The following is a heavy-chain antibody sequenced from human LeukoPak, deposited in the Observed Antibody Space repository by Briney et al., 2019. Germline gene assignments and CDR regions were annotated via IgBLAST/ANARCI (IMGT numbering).Heavy chain of an antibody. D-gene: IGHD7-27*01. CDR2: IHYSVTT. V-gene: IGHV4-59*01. CDR3: ARWGTY. Sequence: SETLSLTCTVSGGSISSYYWSWIRQPPGKGLEWIGHIHYSVTTNYNPSLKSRVTMSLDTSKNQFSLKLTSVTAADTAIYFCARWGTYWGQGILVTVSS. CDR1: GGSISSYY. J-gene: IGHJ4*02.